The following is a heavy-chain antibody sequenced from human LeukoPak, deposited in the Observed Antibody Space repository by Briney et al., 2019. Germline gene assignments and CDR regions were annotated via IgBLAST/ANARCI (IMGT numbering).Heavy chain of an antibody. CDR2: ISGSGGST. D-gene: IGHD3-10*01. Sequence: PGGSLRPSCAASGFTFSGFAMSWVRQAPGKGLEWVSAISGSGGSTYYADSVKGRFTISRDNSKNTLYLQMNSLRAEDTAVYYCAKDRAASYNWFDPWGQGTLVTVSS. J-gene: IGHJ5*02. V-gene: IGHV3-23*01. CDR3: AKDRAASYNWFDP. CDR1: GFTFSGFA.